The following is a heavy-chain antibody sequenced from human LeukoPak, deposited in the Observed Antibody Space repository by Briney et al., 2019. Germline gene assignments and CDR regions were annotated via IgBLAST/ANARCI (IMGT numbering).Heavy chain of an antibody. CDR1: GFTFSSYG. V-gene: IGHV3-33*01. CDR3: ARDPYDSSGYYPRTYNWFDP. D-gene: IGHD3-22*01. J-gene: IGHJ5*02. CDR2: IWYDGSKK. Sequence: PGRSLRLSCAASGFTFSSYGMHWVRQAPGKGLEWVAVIWYDGSKKYYADSVKGRFTISRDNSKNTLYLQMNSLRAEHTAVYYCARDPYDSSGYYPRTYNWFDPWGQGTLVTVSS.